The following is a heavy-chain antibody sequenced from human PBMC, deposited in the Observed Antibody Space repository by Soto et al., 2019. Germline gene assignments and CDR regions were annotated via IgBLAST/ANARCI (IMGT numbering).Heavy chain of an antibody. CDR1: GFTFRTYG. D-gene: IGHD1-26*01. J-gene: IGHJ2*01. Sequence: QVQLVESGGGVVQPGRSLRLSCAASGFTFRTYGMHWVRQAPGKGLEWVAVISYDGSNKYYVDSVKGRFTISGDNSKNTLYLQMNSLRAEDTAVYYCAKGHRDDLVGATTGGWYFDLWGRGTLVTVSS. CDR3: AKGHRDDLVGATTGGWYFDL. V-gene: IGHV3-30*18. CDR2: ISYDGSNK.